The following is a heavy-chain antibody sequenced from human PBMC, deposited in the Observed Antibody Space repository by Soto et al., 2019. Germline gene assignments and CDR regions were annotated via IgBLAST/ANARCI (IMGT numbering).Heavy chain of an antibody. J-gene: IGHJ5*02. CDR1: GVSITSGTYY. V-gene: IGHV4-30-4*01. CDR2: IHYNGDT. D-gene: IGHD1-26*01. Sequence: QVQLQESGPGLVKPSQTLALTCTVSGVSITSGTYYWSWIRQPPGKGLEWIGYIHYNGDTHYSPSLKSRIPMSLDTSENQFTAVYYCVRRCKKASGLCDSWFDPWGQETLVTVSS. CDR3: DSWFDP.